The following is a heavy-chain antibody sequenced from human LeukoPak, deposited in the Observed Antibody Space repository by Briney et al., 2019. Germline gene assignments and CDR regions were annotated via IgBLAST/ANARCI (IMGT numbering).Heavy chain of an antibody. D-gene: IGHD1-26*01. V-gene: IGHV1-2*02. CDR3: AIKGGSYYVLSY. CDR2: INPNSGGT. Sequence: ASVKVSCKASGYTFTGYYMHWVRQAPGQGLEWMGWINPNSGGTNYAQKFQGGVTMTRDTSISTAYMELSSLRSEDTAVYYCAIKGGSYYVLSYWGQGTLVTVSS. CDR1: GYTFTGYY. J-gene: IGHJ4*02.